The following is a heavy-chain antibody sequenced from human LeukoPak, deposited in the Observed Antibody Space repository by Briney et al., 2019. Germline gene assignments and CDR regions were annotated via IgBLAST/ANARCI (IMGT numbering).Heavy chain of an antibody. J-gene: IGHJ4*02. CDR2: INGDGRNI. V-gene: IGHV3-74*01. Sequence: GGSLRLSCVASGFTFSSYWTHWVRQDPRKGLVWVSRINGDGRNINYADSVRGRFTISRDNAKNSLYLQMNSLRAEDTALYYCAKDPYYYGSGSFDYWGQGTLVTVSS. CDR3: AKDPYYYGSGSFDY. D-gene: IGHD3-10*01. CDR1: GFTFSSYW.